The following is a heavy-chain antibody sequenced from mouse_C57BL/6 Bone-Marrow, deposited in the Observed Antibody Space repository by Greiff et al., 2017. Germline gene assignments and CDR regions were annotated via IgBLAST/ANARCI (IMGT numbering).Heavy chain of an antibody. CDR3: TGDYYGSSWGFAY. J-gene: IGHJ3*01. D-gene: IGHD1-1*01. V-gene: IGHV14-4*01. Sequence: EVQLQQSGAELVRPGASVKLSCTASGFNIKDDYMHWVKQRPEQGLEWIGWIDPENGDTEYASKFQGKATITADTSSNTAYLQLSSLTSEDTAVYYCTGDYYGSSWGFAYWGQGTLVTVSA. CDR2: IDPENGDT. CDR1: GFNIKDDY.